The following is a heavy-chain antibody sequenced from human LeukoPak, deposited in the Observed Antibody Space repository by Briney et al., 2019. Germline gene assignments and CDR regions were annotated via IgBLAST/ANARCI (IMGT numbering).Heavy chain of an antibody. J-gene: IGHJ4*02. CDR1: GGSISSYY. D-gene: IGHD2-15*01. CDR2: IYTSGST. V-gene: IGHV4-4*07. CDR3: ARSHCSGGSCYKYFDY. Sequence: SETLSLTCTVSGGSISSYYWSWIRQPAGKGLEWIGRIYTSGSTNYNPSLKSRVTMSVDTSKNQFSLKLSSVTAADTAVYYCARSHCSGGSCYKYFDYWGQGTLVTVSS.